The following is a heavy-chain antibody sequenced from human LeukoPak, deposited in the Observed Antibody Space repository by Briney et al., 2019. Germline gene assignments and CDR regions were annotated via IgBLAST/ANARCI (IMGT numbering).Heavy chain of an antibody. J-gene: IGHJ4*02. CDR1: GGSFSGYY. CDR3: ARGQITYYDFWSGYYSPYYFDY. CDR2: INHSGST. D-gene: IGHD3-3*01. Sequence: PSETLSLTCAVYGGSFSGYYWSWIRQPPGKGLEWIGEINHSGSTNYNPSLKSRVTISVDTSKNQFSLKLSSVTAADTAVYYCARGQITYYDFWSGYYSPYYFDYWGQGTLVTVSS. V-gene: IGHV4-34*01.